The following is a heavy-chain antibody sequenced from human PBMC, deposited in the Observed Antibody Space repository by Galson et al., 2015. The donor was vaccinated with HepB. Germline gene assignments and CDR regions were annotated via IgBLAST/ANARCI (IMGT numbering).Heavy chain of an antibody. Sequence: SVKVSCKASGYTFTSYAMNWVRQAPGQGLEWMGWINTNTGNPTYAQGFTGRFVFSLDTSVSTAYLQISSLKAEDTAVYYCARDKENYYDSSGYYNYWGQGTLVTVPS. V-gene: IGHV7-4-1*02. CDR2: INTNTGNP. D-gene: IGHD3-22*01. J-gene: IGHJ4*02. CDR3: ARDKENYYDSSGYYNY. CDR1: GYTFTSYA.